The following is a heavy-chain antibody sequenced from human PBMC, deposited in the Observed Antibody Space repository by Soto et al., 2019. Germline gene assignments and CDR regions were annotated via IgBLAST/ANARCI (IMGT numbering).Heavy chain of an antibody. J-gene: IGHJ4*02. V-gene: IGHV3-7*03. CDR1: GLTFSGHW. CDR2: IKPDGSET. CDR3: TSRPARMTYHAVFDF. Sequence: GGSLRLSCAASGLTFSGHWMTWVRQTPGEGLQWVAAIKPDGSETFYVDSVKGRFTISRDNARSSLFLQMDSLRAEDTAVYYCTSRPARMTYHAVFDFWGQGTLVTVSS. D-gene: IGHD2-21*02.